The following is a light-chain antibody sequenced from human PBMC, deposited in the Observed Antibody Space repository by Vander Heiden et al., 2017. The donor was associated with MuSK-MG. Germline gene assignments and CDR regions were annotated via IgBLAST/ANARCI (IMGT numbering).Light chain of an antibody. V-gene: IGKV1-39*01. CDR1: QSISSY. J-gene: IGKJ1*01. Sequence: DIQMTQSPSSLSASVGDRVTITCRASQSISSYLNWYQQKPGKAPKLLIYAASSLQSGVPSRFSGSGSGTDFTLTISRLQPEDFATYYCLQRYSTPRTFGQGTKVEIK. CDR2: AAS. CDR3: LQRYSTPRT.